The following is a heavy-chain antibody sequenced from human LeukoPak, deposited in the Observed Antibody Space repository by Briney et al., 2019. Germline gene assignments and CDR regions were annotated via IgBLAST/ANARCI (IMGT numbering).Heavy chain of an antibody. CDR2: VFDSGMT. D-gene: IGHD2-8*02. Sequence: SETLSLTCTVSGGSISSTRYYWGWIRQPPGKGLEWIGSVFDSGMTYHNPSLKSRVTISVDTSKNQFSLRLSSVTAADTAVYYCARLYWDFDFWGQGTLVTVSS. CDR1: GGSISSTRYY. J-gene: IGHJ4*02. CDR3: ARLYWDFDF. V-gene: IGHV4-39*01.